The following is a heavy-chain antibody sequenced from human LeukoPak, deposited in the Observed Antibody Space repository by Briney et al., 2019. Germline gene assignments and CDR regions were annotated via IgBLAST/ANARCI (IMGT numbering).Heavy chain of an antibody. V-gene: IGHV3-30*03. CDR1: GFTFSSYG. D-gene: IGHD4-17*01. CDR3: ARGTVTTEFDY. J-gene: IGHJ4*02. CDR2: ISYDGSNK. Sequence: GGSLRLSCAASGFTFSSYGMHWVRQAPGKGLEWVAVISYDGSNKYYADSVKGRFTISRDNSKNTLYLQMNSLRAEDTAVYYCARGTVTTEFDYWGQGTLVTVSS.